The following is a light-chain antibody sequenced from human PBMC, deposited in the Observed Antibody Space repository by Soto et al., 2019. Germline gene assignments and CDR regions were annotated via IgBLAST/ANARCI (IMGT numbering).Light chain of an antibody. CDR3: CSYAGSPRYV. CDR1: SSDVGGYNY. Sequence: QSALTQPRSVSGSPGQSVTISCTGTSSDVGGYNYVSWYQQHPGKAPKVMIYDVSERPSGFPDRFSGSKSGNTASLTISGLQAEDEDDYYCCSYAGSPRYVFGTGTKLTVL. V-gene: IGLV2-11*01. CDR2: DVS. J-gene: IGLJ1*01.